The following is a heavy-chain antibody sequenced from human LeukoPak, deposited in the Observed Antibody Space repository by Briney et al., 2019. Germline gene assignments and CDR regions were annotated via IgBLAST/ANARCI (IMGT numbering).Heavy chain of an antibody. D-gene: IGHD5-18*01. V-gene: IGHV4-38-2*02. CDR1: GYSISSGYY. CDR3: VRIVGYSYGYVDY. CDR2: IYHTGSA. Sequence: SETLSLTCSVSGYSISSGYYWGWIRQPPGKGLEWIGSIYHTGSAYYNPSLKSRVTISVDTSKNQFSLNLSSVTATDTAVYYCVRIVGYSYGYVDYWGLGTLVTVSS. J-gene: IGHJ4*02.